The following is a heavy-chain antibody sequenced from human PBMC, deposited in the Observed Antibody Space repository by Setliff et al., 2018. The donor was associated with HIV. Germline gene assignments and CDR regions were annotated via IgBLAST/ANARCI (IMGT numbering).Heavy chain of an antibody. Sequence: SETLSLTCSVSGVSIVSGGFYFSWIRHHPGKGLEWIGTVYYTGKTYYNPSLQSRLTMSADTSKNQLYLKINSVTAADTAVYFCARDLHANYHVVDIWGPGTRVTVSS. D-gene: IGHD2-15*01. CDR1: GVSIVSGGFY. J-gene: IGHJ3*02. CDR2: VYYTGKT. CDR3: ARDLHANYHVVDI. V-gene: IGHV4-31*03.